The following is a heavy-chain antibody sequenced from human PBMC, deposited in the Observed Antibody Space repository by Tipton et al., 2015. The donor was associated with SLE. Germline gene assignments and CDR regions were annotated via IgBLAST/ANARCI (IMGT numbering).Heavy chain of an antibody. Sequence: SLRLSCAASGFTFSSYAMHWVRQAPGKGLEWVAVISYDGSNKYYADSVKGRFTISRDNSKNTLYLQMNSPRAEDTAVYYCARTNAGGAFDIWGQGTMVTVSS. V-gene: IGHV3-30*04. J-gene: IGHJ3*02. D-gene: IGHD2-8*01. CDR2: ISYDGSNK. CDR1: GFTFSSYA. CDR3: ARTNAGGAFDI.